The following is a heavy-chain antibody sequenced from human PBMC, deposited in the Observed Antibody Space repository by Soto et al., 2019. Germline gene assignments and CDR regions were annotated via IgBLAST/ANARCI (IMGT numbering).Heavy chain of an antibody. CDR3: ARWVLGATVGSRGFDP. D-gene: IGHD4-17*01. CDR2: INPSGGST. V-gene: IGHV1-46*01. Sequence: ASVKVACKASGYTFTSYYMHWVRQAPGQGLEWMGIINPSGGSTSYAQKFQGRVTMTRDTSTSTVYMELRSPRTEHTAVYYCARWVLGATVGSRGFDPWGQGTLVAVS. CDR1: GYTFTSYY. J-gene: IGHJ5*02.